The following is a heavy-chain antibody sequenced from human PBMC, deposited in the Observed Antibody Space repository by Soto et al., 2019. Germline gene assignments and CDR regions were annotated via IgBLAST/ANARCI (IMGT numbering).Heavy chain of an antibody. V-gene: IGHV3-23*01. J-gene: IGHJ4*02. CDR1: GFTFSSYA. Sequence: GGSLRLSCAASGFTFSSYAMSWVRQAPGKGLEWVSAISGSGGSTYYADSVKGRFTISRDNSKNTLYLQMNSLRAEDTAVYYCAKDRYYYGSGSYYTFDYWGQGTLVTVSS. CDR2: ISGSGGST. D-gene: IGHD3-10*01. CDR3: AKDRYYYGSGSYYTFDY.